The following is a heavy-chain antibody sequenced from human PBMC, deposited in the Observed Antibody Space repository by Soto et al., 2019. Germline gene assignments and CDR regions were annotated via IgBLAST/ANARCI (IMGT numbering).Heavy chain of an antibody. D-gene: IGHD3-10*01. CDR3: ARYGSGSSVWFDP. CDR2: IYYSGST. V-gene: IGHV4-59*01. Sequence: SETLSLTCTVSGGCISSYDWSWIRQPPGKGLEWIGYIYYSGSTIYNPSLKSRVTISVDTSKNQFSLKLSSVTAADTAVYYCARYGSGSSVWFDPWGQGTLVTAPQ. J-gene: IGHJ5*02. CDR1: GGCISSYD.